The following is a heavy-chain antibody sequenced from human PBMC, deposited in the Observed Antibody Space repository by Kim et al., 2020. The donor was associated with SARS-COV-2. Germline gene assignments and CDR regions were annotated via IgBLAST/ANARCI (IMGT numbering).Heavy chain of an antibody. CDR1: GGTFSSYA. V-gene: IGHV1-69*06. CDR2: IIPIFGTA. Sequence: SVKVSCKASGGTFSSYAISWVRQAPGQGLEWMGGIIPIFGTANYAQKFQGRVTITADKSTSTAYMELSSLRSEDTAVYYCARGLGYSGYDLSPDYYYGMDVWGQATTVTVSS. CDR3: ARGLGYSGYDLSPDYYYGMDV. D-gene: IGHD5-12*01. J-gene: IGHJ6*02.